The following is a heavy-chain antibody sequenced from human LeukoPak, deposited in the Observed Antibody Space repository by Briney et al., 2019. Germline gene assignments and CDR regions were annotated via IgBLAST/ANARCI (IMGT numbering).Heavy chain of an antibody. CDR1: GGSISSGGYY. Sequence: PSQTLSLTCTVSGGSISSGGYYWSWIRQHPGKGLEWIGYIYYSGSTYYNPSLESRVTISVDTTKNQFSLKLSSVTAADTAVYYCARDDGPSRAHYGMDVWGQGTTVTVSS. D-gene: IGHD2-8*01. CDR2: IYYSGST. V-gene: IGHV4-31*03. J-gene: IGHJ6*02. CDR3: ARDDGPSRAHYGMDV.